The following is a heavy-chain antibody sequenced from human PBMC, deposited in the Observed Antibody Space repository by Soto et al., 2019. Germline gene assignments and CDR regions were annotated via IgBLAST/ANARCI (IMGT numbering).Heavy chain of an antibody. J-gene: IGHJ6*03. Sequence: EVQLVESGGGLVQPGGSLRLSCAASGFTLSGRSMHWVRQAPGKGLVWVSGIDNAGTDSTYADSVKGRFTSSRDNAKNMLYLQMHSLRVEDTAVYYCARGCFGPDVWGKGTTGTVS. CDR1: GFTLSGRS. CDR3: ARGCFGPDV. D-gene: IGHD3-10*01. V-gene: IGHV3-74*01. CDR2: IDNAGTDS.